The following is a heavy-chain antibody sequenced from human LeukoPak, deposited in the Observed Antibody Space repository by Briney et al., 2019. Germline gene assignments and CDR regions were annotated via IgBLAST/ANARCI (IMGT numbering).Heavy chain of an antibody. Sequence: SCKASGGTFSSYAISWVRQAPGKGLEWVSAISGSGGSTYYADSVKGRFTISRDNSKNTLYLQMNSLRAEDTAVYYCAKDPGYSSGSSFFDYWGQGTLVTVSS. D-gene: IGHD6-19*01. V-gene: IGHV3-23*01. CDR2: ISGSGGST. CDR1: GGTFSSYA. J-gene: IGHJ4*02. CDR3: AKDPGYSSGSSFFDY.